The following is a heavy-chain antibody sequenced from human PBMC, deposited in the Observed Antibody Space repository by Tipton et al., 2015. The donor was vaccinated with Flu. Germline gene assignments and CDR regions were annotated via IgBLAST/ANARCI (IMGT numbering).Heavy chain of an antibody. Sequence: SLRLSCAASGFTFSSYEMDWVRQAPGKGLEWVAVIWYDGSNKYYADSVKGRFTISRDNSKNTLYLHMNSLRAEDTAVYYCAKEVATITTVGGGMGVWGQGNTVNVSS. D-gene: IGHD5-12*01. CDR2: IWYDGSNK. V-gene: IGHV3-33*06. CDR3: AKEVATITTVGGGMGV. CDR1: GFTFSSYE. J-gene: IGHJ6*02.